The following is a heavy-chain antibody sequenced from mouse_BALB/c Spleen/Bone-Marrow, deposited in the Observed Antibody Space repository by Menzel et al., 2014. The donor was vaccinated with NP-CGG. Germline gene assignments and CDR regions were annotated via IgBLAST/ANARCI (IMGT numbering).Heavy chain of an antibody. CDR2: IDPASGNT. CDR3: AAYYYVSSYGFAY. V-gene: IGHV14-3*02. D-gene: IGHD1-1*01. Sequence: EVQLQQSGAALVKPGASVKLSCTASGFNIKDTYMHWVKQRPEQGLEWIGRIDPASGNTKFDPKFQGKANIASETSSNTAYLQLSSLTSEDTAVYYCAAYYYVSSYGFAYWGQGTLVTVSA. J-gene: IGHJ3*01. CDR1: GFNIKDTY.